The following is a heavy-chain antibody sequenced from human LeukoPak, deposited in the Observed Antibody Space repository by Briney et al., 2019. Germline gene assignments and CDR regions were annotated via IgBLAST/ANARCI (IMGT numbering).Heavy chain of an antibody. D-gene: IGHD3-22*01. CDR1: GDTINPYH. CDR3: ARDESSRDDSGGYHY. CDR2: AHMSGST. J-gene: IGHJ4*02. V-gene: IGHV4-4*07. Sequence: SETLSLTCTVSGDTINPYHWTWIRQTAGKGLEWIGRAHMSGSTNYNPSLWSRVAISMDNSKNQFSLKVNSVTAADTGVYYCARDESSRDDSGGYHYWGQGTLVTVSS.